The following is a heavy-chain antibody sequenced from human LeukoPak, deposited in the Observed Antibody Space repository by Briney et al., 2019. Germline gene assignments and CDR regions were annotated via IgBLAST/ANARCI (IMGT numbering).Heavy chain of an antibody. CDR1: GGSISSSSYY. V-gene: IGHV4-39*01. CDR2: IYYSGST. Sequence: SETLSLTCTVSGGSISSSSYYWGWIRQPPGKGLEWIGSIYYSGSTYYNPSLKSRVTISVDTSKNQFSLKLSSVTAADTAVYYCARMTTVTTSFDYWGQGTLVTVSS. J-gene: IGHJ4*02. CDR3: ARMTTVTTSFDY. D-gene: IGHD4-17*01.